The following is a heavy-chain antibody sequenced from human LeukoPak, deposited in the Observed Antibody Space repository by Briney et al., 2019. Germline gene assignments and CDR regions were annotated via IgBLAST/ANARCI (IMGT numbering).Heavy chain of an antibody. D-gene: IGHD6-6*01. V-gene: IGHV4-59*01. CDR2: VLYSGST. Sequence: SETLSLTCNVSGGSLSNYRWSWIRQPPGKGLEWIGCVLYSGSTNYNPSLKSRVTISVDTSKNQFSLTLSSVTAADTAVYYCARYTRPFDYWGQGTLVTVSS. J-gene: IGHJ4*02. CDR1: GGSLSNYR. CDR3: ARYTRPFDY.